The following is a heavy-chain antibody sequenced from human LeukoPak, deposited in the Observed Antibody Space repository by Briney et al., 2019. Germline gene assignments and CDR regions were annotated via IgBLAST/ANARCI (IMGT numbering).Heavy chain of an antibody. CDR2: IYYSGST. CDR3: ARDETYYDFWSGYYTGYYGMDV. D-gene: IGHD3-3*01. CDR1: GGSISSGGYY. J-gene: IGHJ6*02. V-gene: IGHV4-31*03. Sequence: SQTLSLTCTVSGGSISSGGYYWSWIRQHPGKGLEWIGYIYYSGSTYYNPSLKSRVTISVDTSKNQFSLKLSSVTAADTAVYYCARDETYYDFWSGYYTGYYGMDVWGQGTTVTVSS.